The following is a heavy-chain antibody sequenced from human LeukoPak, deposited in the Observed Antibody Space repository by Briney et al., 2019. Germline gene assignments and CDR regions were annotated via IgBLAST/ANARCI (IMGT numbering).Heavy chain of an antibody. J-gene: IGHJ4*02. CDR1: GFTFSSYA. Sequence: GGSLRLSCAASGFTFSSYAMSWVRQAPGKGLEWVSAISGSGGSTYYADSVKGRFTISRDNSKNTLYLQMNSQRAEDTAVYYCAKDLSKGRIAAAGSFDYWGQGTLVTVSS. V-gene: IGHV3-23*01. D-gene: IGHD6-13*01. CDR2: ISGSGGST. CDR3: AKDLSKGRIAAAGSFDY.